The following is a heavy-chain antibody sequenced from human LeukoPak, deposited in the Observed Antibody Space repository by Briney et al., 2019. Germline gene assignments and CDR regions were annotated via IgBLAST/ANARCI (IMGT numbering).Heavy chain of an antibody. V-gene: IGHV3-74*01. D-gene: IGHD2-2*01. CDR1: GFTFSSYW. J-gene: IGHJ3*02. CDR3: ARDRGSAVVSGAPLDAFDI. CDR2: INIDGSST. Sequence: GGALRLSCAASGFTFSSYWMHWVRQVPGKGLVWVSRINIDGSSTSYADSVQGRFIISRDNAKNTVFLEMSSLRAEDTAVYYCARDRGSAVVSGAPLDAFDIWGQGTMVTVSS.